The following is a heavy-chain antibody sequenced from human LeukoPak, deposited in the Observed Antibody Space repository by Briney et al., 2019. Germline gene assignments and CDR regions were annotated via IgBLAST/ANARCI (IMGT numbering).Heavy chain of an antibody. CDR3: ARDYRDYGYDY. V-gene: IGHV3-30*03. CDR1: GFTFSSYG. J-gene: IGHJ4*02. D-gene: IGHD4-17*01. CDR2: ISYDGSNK. Sequence: GGSLRLSCAASGFTFSSYGMHWVRQAPGKGLEWVAVISYDGSNKYYADSVKGRFTISRDNSKNTLYLQMNSLRAEDTAVYYCARDYRDYGYDYWGRGTLVTVSS.